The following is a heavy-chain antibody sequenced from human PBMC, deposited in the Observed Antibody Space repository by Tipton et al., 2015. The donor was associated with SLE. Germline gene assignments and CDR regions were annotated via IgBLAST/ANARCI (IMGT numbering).Heavy chain of an antibody. D-gene: IGHD2-2*02. Sequence: TLSLTCTVSGGSINSGGYYWSWIRQNPGKGLEWIGEIHHIGGTKYSPSLKSRVTISIDTSKNQFSLKLTSVTAADTAVYYCARAIRFFDPWGQGTLVTVSS. J-gene: IGHJ5*02. CDR1: GGSINSGGYY. CDR3: ARAIRFFDP. CDR2: IHHIGGT. V-gene: IGHV4-31*03.